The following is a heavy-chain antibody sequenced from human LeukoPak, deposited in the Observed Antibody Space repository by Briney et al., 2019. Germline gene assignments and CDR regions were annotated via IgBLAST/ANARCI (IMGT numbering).Heavy chain of an antibody. J-gene: IGHJ4*02. CDR2: ISGYNGNT. CDR1: GYTFSNYG. CDR3: ARGSLYSGSYYNGYDY. Sequence: ASAKVSCKASGYTFSNYGFSWVRQAPGQGLEWMGWISGYNGNTNNAQKFQGRVTMTTDTSTSTAYMELRSLRSDDTAVYYCARGSLYSGSYYNGYDYWGQGTLVTVSS. D-gene: IGHD3-10*01. V-gene: IGHV1-18*01.